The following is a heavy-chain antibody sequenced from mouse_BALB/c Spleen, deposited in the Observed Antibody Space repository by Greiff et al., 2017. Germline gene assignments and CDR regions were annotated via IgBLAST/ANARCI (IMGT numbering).Heavy chain of an antibody. J-gene: IGHJ3*01. CDR3: ALLTGTETWFAY. CDR2: IDPYYGGT. CDR1: GYSFTGYN. D-gene: IGHD4-1*01. V-gene: IGHV1S135*01. Sequence: VQLKESGPELEKPGASVKISCKASGYSFTGYNMNWVKQSNGKSLEWIGNIDPYYGGTSYNQKFKDKATLTADKSSSTAYMQLSSLTSEDSAVYYCALLTGTETWFAYWGQGTLVTVSA.